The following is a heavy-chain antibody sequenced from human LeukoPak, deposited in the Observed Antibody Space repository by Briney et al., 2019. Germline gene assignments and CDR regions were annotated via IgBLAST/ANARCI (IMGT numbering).Heavy chain of an antibody. CDR3: ARDDFDY. CDR2: ISYDGSNK. V-gene: IGHV3-30-3*01. Sequence: GGSLRLSCAASGFTFSSYAMHWVRQAPGKGLEWVAVISYDGSNKYYADSVKGRFTISRDNSKNTLYLQMNSLRAEDTAVYYCARDDFDYWGQGTLVTVSS. J-gene: IGHJ4*02. CDR1: GFTFSSYA.